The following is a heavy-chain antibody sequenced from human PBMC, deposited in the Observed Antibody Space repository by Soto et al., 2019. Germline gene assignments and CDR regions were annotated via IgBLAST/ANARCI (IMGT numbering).Heavy chain of an antibody. CDR2: ITSNSSNI. D-gene: IGHD3-3*01. J-gene: IGHJ6*02. Sequence: EVQLVESGGGLVKPGGSLRVSCAASGFSFSSYNMNWVRQAPGKGLEWVSSITSNSSNIFTADSVKGRFTISRENAENSLYLQMNSLTAEDTAVYYCARSGEYDLWRGWARGLDVWGQGTSVTVSS. V-gene: IGHV3-21*04. CDR3: ARSGEYDLWRGWARGLDV. CDR1: GFSFSSYN.